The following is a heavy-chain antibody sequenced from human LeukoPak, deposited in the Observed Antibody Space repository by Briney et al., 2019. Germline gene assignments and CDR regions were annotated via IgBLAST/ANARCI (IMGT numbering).Heavy chain of an antibody. CDR3: ARPMKQKYYYDSSGYYLDY. CDR2: INPNSGGT. V-gene: IGHV1-2*02. Sequence: ASVKVSCKASGYTFTGYYMHWVRRAPGQGLEWMGWINPNSGGTNYAQKFQGRVTMTRDTSISTAYMELSRLRSDDTAVYYCARPMKQKYYYDSSGYYLDYWGQGTLVTVSS. J-gene: IGHJ4*02. CDR1: GYTFTGYY. D-gene: IGHD3-22*01.